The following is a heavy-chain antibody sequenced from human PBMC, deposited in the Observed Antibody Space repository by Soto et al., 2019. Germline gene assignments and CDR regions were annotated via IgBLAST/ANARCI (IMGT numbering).Heavy chain of an antibody. CDR2: TSYDGNNR. CDR3: AGVYYGGDSVNNF. Sequence: QVRLVESGGGVVQPGRSLRLSCAGSGFSLSSYILSWVRQAPGRGLEWVAATSYDGNNRYYADSVKGRFIISRDNSKNTLDLEMETPRPEDTAVYYCAGVYYGGDSVNNFWGQGTPVTVSS. J-gene: IGHJ4*02. CDR1: GFSLSSYI. D-gene: IGHD2-21*02. V-gene: IGHV3-30-3*01.